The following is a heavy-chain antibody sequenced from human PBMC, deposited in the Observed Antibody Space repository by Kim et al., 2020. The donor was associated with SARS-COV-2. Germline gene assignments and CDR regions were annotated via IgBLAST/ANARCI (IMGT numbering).Heavy chain of an antibody. D-gene: IGHD1-26*01. V-gene: IGHV4-59*01. Sequence: SETLSLTCTVSGASISSDCWTWIRQPPGKGLEWIGHIYNSGSTNYNPSLKSRVTISVDTSKNQFSLKLNSVTAADTAVYYCARGSGSFPYWGQGTLVTVSS. CDR1: GASISSDC. CDR2: IYNSGST. CDR3: ARGSGSFPY. J-gene: IGHJ4*02.